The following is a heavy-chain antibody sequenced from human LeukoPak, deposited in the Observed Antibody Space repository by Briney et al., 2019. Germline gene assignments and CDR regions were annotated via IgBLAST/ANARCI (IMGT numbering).Heavy chain of an antibody. D-gene: IGHD1-26*01. Sequence: GGSLRPSCAASGFTFSSYSLNWVRQAPGKGLEWVGRINSKTDGGTTDYAAPVKGRFTISRDDSKNTLFLQMSSLITEDTAVYYCTTGFSGSYAWGQGTLVTVSS. CDR2: INSKTDGGTT. CDR1: GFTFSSYS. CDR3: TTGFSGSYA. V-gene: IGHV3-15*01. J-gene: IGHJ5*02.